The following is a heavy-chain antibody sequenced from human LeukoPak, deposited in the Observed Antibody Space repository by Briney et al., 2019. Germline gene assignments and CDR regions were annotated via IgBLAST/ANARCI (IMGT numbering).Heavy chain of an antibody. CDR3: AKTGDDYVWGSYRYDLDY. J-gene: IGHJ4*02. CDR1: GFTFNSYA. CDR2: TTFSGDST. V-gene: IGHV3-23*01. D-gene: IGHD3-16*02. Sequence: PGGSLRLSCAASGFTFNSYAMNWVRQAPGKGLEWVSSTTFSGDSTYYGDSVKGRFTISRDNSKNTLYLQMNSLRAEDTAVYYCAKTGDDYVWGSYRYDLDYWGQGTLVTVSS.